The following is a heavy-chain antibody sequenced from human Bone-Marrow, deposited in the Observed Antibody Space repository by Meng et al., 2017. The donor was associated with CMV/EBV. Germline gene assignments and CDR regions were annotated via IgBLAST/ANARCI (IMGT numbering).Heavy chain of an antibody. CDR2: IYYNGGT. CDR3: ARAGYYYGSGTYVPRDAFDI. CDR1: IASISSYY. D-gene: IGHD3-10*01. Sequence: SETLSLTCTVSIASISSYYWSWIRQPPGKGLEWIGYIYYNGGTNYNPSLKSRVTISVDTSKNQFSLKLNSVTAADTAIYYCARAGYYYGSGTYVPRDAFDIWGQGTLVTVSS. V-gene: IGHV4-59*01. J-gene: IGHJ3*02.